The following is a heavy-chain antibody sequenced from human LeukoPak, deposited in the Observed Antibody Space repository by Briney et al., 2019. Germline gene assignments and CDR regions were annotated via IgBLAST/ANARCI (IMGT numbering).Heavy chain of an antibody. D-gene: IGHD3-22*01. CDR3: ARDLLRYYNDSRGFSFGY. CDR1: GFTFSSYS. V-gene: IGHV3-48*01. J-gene: IGHJ4*02. Sequence: GGSLRLSCAASGFTFSSYSMNWVRQAPGKGLEWVSYISSSSSTMYYADSVKGRFTISRDNAKNSLYLQMNSLRAEDTAVYYCARDLLRYYNDSRGFSFGYWGQGTLVTVSP. CDR2: ISSSSSTM.